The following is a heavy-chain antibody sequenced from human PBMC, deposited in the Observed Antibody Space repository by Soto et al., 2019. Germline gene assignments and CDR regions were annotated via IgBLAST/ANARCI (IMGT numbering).Heavy chain of an antibody. CDR2: IYNDGTYS. CDR1: GFIFKMYW. J-gene: IGHJ4*02. Sequence: GGTLRLSCAASGFIFKMYWMHWVRQSPGKGLVWISRIYNDGTYSDYADSVRGRFTISRDNVNDTLYLQMNNLRAEDSGLYYCTRGPRPISTGTGAYWGQGTQVTVSS. V-gene: IGHV3-74*01. CDR3: TRGPRPISTGTGAY. D-gene: IGHD3-10*01.